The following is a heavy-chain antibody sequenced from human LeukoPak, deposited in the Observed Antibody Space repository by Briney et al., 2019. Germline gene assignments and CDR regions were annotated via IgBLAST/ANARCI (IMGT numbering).Heavy chain of an antibody. J-gene: IGHJ6*02. Sequence: GGSLRLSCAASGFTFSSYAMHWVRQAPGKGLEWVAVISYDGSNKYYADSVKGRFTISRDNSKNTLYLQMNSLRAEDTAVYYCARDIEWGQYYYYYYGMDVWGQGTTVTVSS. CDR1: GFTFSSYA. D-gene: IGHD1-26*01. V-gene: IGHV3-30-3*01. CDR2: ISYDGSNK. CDR3: ARDIEWGQYYYYYYGMDV.